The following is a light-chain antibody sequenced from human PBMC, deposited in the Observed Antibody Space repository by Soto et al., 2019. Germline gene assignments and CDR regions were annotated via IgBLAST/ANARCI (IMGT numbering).Light chain of an antibody. Sequence: QSVLTQPASVSGSPGQSITISCTGTSSDVGGYNYVSWYQQHPGKAPKLMIYEVSNRPLGVSNRFSGSKSGNTASLTISGLQAEDEADYYCTSYTSGSTLDVFGTGTKVTVL. J-gene: IGLJ1*01. CDR1: SSDVGGYNY. CDR3: TSYTSGSTLDV. V-gene: IGLV2-14*01. CDR2: EVS.